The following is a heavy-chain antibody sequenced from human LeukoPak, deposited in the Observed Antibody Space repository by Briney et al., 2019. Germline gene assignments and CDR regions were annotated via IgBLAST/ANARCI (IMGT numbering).Heavy chain of an antibody. CDR3: AKGYCSSFTCYSRFDP. V-gene: IGHV3-23*01. Sequence: GGSLRLSCAASGFTFTSYAMSWVRQAPGKGLEWVSAISGSGGITNNADSVKGRFTISRYNSKNTLFLQMNSLRAEDTAVYYCAKGYCSSFTCYSRFDPGGQGTLVTVSS. D-gene: IGHD2-2*02. CDR2: ISGSGGIT. J-gene: IGHJ5*02. CDR1: GFTFTSYA.